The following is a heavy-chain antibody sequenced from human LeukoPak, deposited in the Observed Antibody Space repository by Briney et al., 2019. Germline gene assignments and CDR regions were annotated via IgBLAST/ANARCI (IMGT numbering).Heavy chain of an antibody. V-gene: IGHV3-23*01. CDR2: ISGSGENT. D-gene: IGHD1/OR15-1a*01. CDR3: AKDLTSWNN. Sequence: GGSLRLSCAASGFTFSSYGITWVRQAPGKGLEWVSGISGSGENTYYADSVKGRFTISRDNSKNTLYLQMNSLRAEDTALYYCAKDLTSWNNWGQGTLVTVSS. J-gene: IGHJ4*02. CDR1: GFTFSSYG.